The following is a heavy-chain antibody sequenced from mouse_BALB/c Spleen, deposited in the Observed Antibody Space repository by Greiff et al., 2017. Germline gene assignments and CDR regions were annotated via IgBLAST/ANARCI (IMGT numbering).Heavy chain of an antibody. V-gene: IGHV1-4*01. Sequence: LVESGAELARPGASVKMSCKASGYTFTSYTMHWVKQRPGQGLEWIGYINPSSGYNNYNQKFKDKATLTADKSSSTAYMQLSSLTSEDSAVYYCARWDYYGSRGDFDYWGQGTTLTVSS. CDR3: ARWDYYGSRGDFDY. J-gene: IGHJ2*01. CDR1: GYTFTSYT. CDR2: INPSSGYN. D-gene: IGHD1-1*01.